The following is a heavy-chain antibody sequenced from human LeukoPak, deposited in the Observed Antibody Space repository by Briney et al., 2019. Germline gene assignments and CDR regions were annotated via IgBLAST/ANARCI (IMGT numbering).Heavy chain of an antibody. Sequence: PGGSLRLSCAASGFTFSTYGMHWVRQAPGKGLEWVAVIWNDGSKKYYADSVKGRFTIPRDNYKNVLYLQMNTLRVDDTAVYYCAKDRNIVIIPAAIEGFDHWGLGTLVTVSP. V-gene: IGHV3-33*06. J-gene: IGHJ4*02. D-gene: IGHD2-2*01. CDR1: GFTFSTYG. CDR3: AKDRNIVIIPAAIEGFDH. CDR2: IWNDGSKK.